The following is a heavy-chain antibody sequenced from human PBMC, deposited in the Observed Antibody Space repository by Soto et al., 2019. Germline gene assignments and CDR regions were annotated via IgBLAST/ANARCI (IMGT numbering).Heavy chain of an antibody. CDR1: GYTFTSYY. CDR2: INPGGGST. D-gene: IGHD3-9*01. J-gene: IGHJ3*02. Sequence: ASVKVSCKASGYTFTSYYMNWLRQAPGQGLEWMGIINPGGGSTTYAQKFQGRVTMTRDTSTSTVYMQLSSLTSEDTAVYYCAPSVGIWTGHGDAFGIWGQGTMVTGSS. CDR3: APSVGIWTGHGDAFGI. V-gene: IGHV1-46*01.